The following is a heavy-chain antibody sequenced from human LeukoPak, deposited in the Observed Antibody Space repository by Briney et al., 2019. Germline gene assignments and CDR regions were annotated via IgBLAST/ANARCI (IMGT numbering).Heavy chain of an antibody. CDR1: GFTSSSYA. CDR2: ISGSGGST. CDR3: AKWGYYYGSGSYSYYYGMDV. J-gene: IGHJ6*02. V-gene: IGHV3-23*01. D-gene: IGHD3-10*01. Sequence: QPGGSLRLSCAASGFTSSSYAMSWVRQAPGKGLEWVSAISGSGGSTYYADSVKGRFTISRDNSKNTLYLQMNSLRAEDTAVYYCAKWGYYYGSGSYSYYYGMDVWGQGTTVTVSS.